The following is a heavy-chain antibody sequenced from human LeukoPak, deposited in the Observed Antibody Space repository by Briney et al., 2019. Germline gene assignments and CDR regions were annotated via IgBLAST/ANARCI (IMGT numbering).Heavy chain of an antibody. D-gene: IGHD5-24*01. CDR3: ARWRGLQSEFDC. CDR1: GFTFSSHS. V-gene: IGHV3-7*01. CDR2: IGLDGAQK. Sequence: GGSLSDSCAASGFTFSSHSMGWVRQAPGKGLECVATIGLDGAQKDFVDSVKGRFTLSRDNAKNSLFLEMNRLRVEDTAVYYCARWRGLQSEFDCWGQGTLVTVSS. J-gene: IGHJ4*02.